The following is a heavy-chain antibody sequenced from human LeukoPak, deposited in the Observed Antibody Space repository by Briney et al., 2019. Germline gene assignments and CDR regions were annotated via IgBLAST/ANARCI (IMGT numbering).Heavy chain of an antibody. CDR1: GFTFSSYA. D-gene: IGHD3-10*01. CDR3: AKGELLWFGELPPFDY. J-gene: IGHJ4*02. V-gene: IGHV3-23*01. Sequence: GGSLRLSCAASGFTFSSYAMSWVRQAPGKGLEWVSAISGSGGSTYYADSVKGRFTISRDNSKNTLYLQMNSLRAEDTAVYYCAKGELLWFGELPPFDYWGQGTLVTVPS. CDR2: ISGSGGST.